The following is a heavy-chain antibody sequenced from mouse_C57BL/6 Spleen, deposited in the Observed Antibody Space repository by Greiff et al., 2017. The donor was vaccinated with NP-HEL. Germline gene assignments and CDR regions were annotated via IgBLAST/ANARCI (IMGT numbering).Heavy chain of an antibody. CDR2: INPNNGGT. CDR1: GYTFTDYY. CDR3: ARKDITTVVDLDY. J-gene: IGHJ2*01. V-gene: IGHV1-26*01. D-gene: IGHD1-1*01. Sequence: VQLQQSGPELVKPGASVKISCKASGYTFTDYYMNWVKQSHGKSLEWIGDINPNNGGTSYNQKFKGKATLTVDKSSSTAYMELRSLTSEDSAVYYCARKDITTVVDLDYWGQGTTLTVSS.